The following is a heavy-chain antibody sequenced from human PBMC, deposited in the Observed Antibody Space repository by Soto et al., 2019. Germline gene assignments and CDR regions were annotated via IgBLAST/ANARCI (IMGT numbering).Heavy chain of an antibody. V-gene: IGHV4-34*01. CDR1: GGSFSGYY. CDR3: ARGTMVRGVIISRYYGMDV. J-gene: IGHJ6*02. Sequence: SETLSLTCAVYGGSFSGYYWSWIRQPPGKGLEWIGEINHNGSTNYNPSLKSRVTISVDTSKNQFSLKLSSVTAADTAVYYCARGTMVRGVIISRYYGMDVWGQGTTVTVSS. CDR2: INHNGST. D-gene: IGHD3-10*01.